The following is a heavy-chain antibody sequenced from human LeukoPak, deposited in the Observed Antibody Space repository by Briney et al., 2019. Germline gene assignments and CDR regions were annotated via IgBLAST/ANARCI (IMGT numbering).Heavy chain of an antibody. V-gene: IGHV4-34*01. Sequence: PSETLSLTCSVYGGSFSGYYWSWIRQPPGKGLEWIGEINHSGSTYYNPSLKSRVTISVDTSKNQFSLKLSSVTAADTAVYYCARPIDWGSDWFDPWGQGTLVTVSS. D-gene: IGHD7-27*01. J-gene: IGHJ5*02. CDR2: INHSGST. CDR3: ARPIDWGSDWFDP. CDR1: GGSFSGYY.